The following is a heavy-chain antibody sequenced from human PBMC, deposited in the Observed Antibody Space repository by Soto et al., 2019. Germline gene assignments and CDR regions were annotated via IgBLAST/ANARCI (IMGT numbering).Heavy chain of an antibody. CDR1: GGTFSSYA. CDR3: ARRKHYYGSGRDYYYGMDV. CDR2: IIPIFGTA. Sequence: QVQLVQSGAEVKKPGSSVKVSCKASGGTFSSYAISWVRQAPGQGLEWMGGIIPIFGTANYAQKFQGRVTMTADESTSTAYMELSSLRYEDTAVYYCARRKHYYGSGRDYYYGMDVWGQGTTVTVSS. D-gene: IGHD3-10*01. J-gene: IGHJ6*02. V-gene: IGHV1-69*12.